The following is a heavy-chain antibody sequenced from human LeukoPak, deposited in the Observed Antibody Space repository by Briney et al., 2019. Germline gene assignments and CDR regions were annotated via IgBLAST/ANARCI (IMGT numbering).Heavy chain of an antibody. CDR1: GGSFSGYY. CDR2: INHSGST. D-gene: IGHD3-10*01. J-gene: IGHJ6*03. V-gene: IGHV4-34*01. Sequence: SETLSLTCAVYGGSFSGYYWSWIRQPPGKGLEWIGEINHSGSTNYNPSLKSRVTISVDTSKNQFSLKLSSVTAADTAVYYCARGTNYYGSGSYYTYYYYYYMDVWGKGTTVTVSS. CDR3: ARGTNYYGSGSYYTYYYYYYMDV.